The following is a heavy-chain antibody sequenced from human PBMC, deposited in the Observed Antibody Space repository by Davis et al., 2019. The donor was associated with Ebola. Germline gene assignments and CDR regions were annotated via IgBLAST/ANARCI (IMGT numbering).Heavy chain of an antibody. CDR1: GFSLSTRGVG. D-gene: IGHD3-22*01. CDR2: IYWNDDK. Sequence: SGPTLVKPTQTLTLTCTFSGFSLSTRGVGVGWIRQPPGKALEWLALIYWNDDKRYSPSLKSRLTITKDTSKNQVVLTMTNMDPVDTATYYCAHMRAGDSSGYPNPFDYWGQGTLVTVSS. J-gene: IGHJ4*02. V-gene: IGHV2-5*01. CDR3: AHMRAGDSSGYPNPFDY.